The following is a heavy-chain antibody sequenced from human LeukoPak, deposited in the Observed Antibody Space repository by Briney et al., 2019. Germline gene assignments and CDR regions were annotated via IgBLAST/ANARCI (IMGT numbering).Heavy chain of an antibody. CDR2: IYYSGST. V-gene: IGHV4-59*11. Sequence: SETLSLTCTVSGGSISSHYWSWLRQPPGKGLEWIGYIYYSGSTNYNPSLKSRVTISVDTSKNQFSLKLSSVTAADTAVYYCARVMRIAARGRFDPWGQGTLVTVSS. CDR3: ARVMRIAARGRFDP. D-gene: IGHD6-6*01. J-gene: IGHJ5*02. CDR1: GGSISSHY.